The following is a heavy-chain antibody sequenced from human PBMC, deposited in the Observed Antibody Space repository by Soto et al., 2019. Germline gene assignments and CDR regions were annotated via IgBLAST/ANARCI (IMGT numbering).Heavy chain of an antibody. CDR2: MSPHSGNT. CDR1: GYTFSSYD. V-gene: IGHV1-8*01. D-gene: IGHD6-13*01. J-gene: IGHJ4*02. CDR3: ARGRRWQQPFDY. Sequence: QVQLVQSGAEVKKPGASVKVSCKASGYTFSSYDINWVRQATGQGLEWMGWMSPHSGNTGYAQKFQGRVTMTRNTSISTAYRELSSLRSEDTAVYYCARGRRWQQPFDYWGQGTLVTVSS.